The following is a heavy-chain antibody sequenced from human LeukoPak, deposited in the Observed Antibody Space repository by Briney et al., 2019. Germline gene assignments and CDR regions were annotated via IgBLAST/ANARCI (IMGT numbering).Heavy chain of an antibody. J-gene: IGHJ4*02. V-gene: IGHV3-7*05. Sequence: GGSLRLSCVASGXSFGSYWMAWVRQAPGKGLEWVANMKHDGIEKYHVDSVKGRFTISRDNTKNSLYLHMSSLRVEDTAVYYCAREGREGYNYPALDFWGQGILVTVSS. CDR2: MKHDGIEK. CDR1: GXSFGSYW. CDR3: AREGREGYNYPALDF. D-gene: IGHD5-24*01.